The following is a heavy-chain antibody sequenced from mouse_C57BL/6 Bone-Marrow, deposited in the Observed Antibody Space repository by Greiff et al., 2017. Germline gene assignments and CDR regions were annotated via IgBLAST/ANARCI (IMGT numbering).Heavy chain of an antibody. CDR2: IDPENGDT. J-gene: IGHJ2*01. Sequence: VQLKESGAELVRPGASVKLSCTASGFNIKDDYMHWVKQRPEQGLEWIGWIDPENGDTEYASSFQGKATITADTSSNTAYLQLSSLTSEDTAVYYCTTGYYSNYVLFDYWGQGTTLTVSS. CDR3: TTGYYSNYVLFDY. CDR1: GFNIKDDY. V-gene: IGHV14-4*01. D-gene: IGHD2-5*01.